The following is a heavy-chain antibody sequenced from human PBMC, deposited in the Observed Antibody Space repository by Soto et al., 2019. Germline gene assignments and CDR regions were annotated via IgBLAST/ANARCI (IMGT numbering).Heavy chain of an antibody. D-gene: IGHD4-17*01. J-gene: IGHJ5*02. V-gene: IGHV4-31*03. CDR3: ARSYTTTTEANWFDP. Sequence: PSETLXLTFTVTGGSISRCFSSGDYYWSWIRQHPGKGLEWIGYIHYSGSTYFNPSLKSRVTISVDTSKNQFSLKVSSVTAADTAVYYCARSYTTTTEANWFDPWGQGTQVTVSS. CDR1: GGSISRCFSSGDYY. CDR2: IHYSGST.